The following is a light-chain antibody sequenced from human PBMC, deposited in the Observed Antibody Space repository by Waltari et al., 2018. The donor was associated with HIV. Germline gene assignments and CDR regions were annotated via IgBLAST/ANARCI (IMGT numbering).Light chain of an antibody. CDR2: STN. V-gene: IGLV1-44*01. CDR1: SANIGRNT. CDR3: SAWDDSLNGVV. J-gene: IGLJ2*01. Sequence: QSVLPQPPSASGAPGQWVTISCSGSSANIGRNTVNWYQHLPGTAPKLLIYSTNQRPSGVPDRFSGSKSGTSASLSITGLQSEVEADYYCSAWDDSLNGVVFGGGTKVTVL.